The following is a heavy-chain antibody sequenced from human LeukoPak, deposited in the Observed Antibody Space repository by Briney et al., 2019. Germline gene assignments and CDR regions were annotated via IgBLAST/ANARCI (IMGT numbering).Heavy chain of an antibody. D-gene: IGHD3-3*01. CDR1: GFTFSDYY. CDR3: ARDPTQRFWHYYYRIDV. J-gene: IGHJ6*02. CDR2: ISSSGSTI. Sequence: GGSLRLSCAASGFTFSDYYMSWIRQAPGKGLEWVSYISSSGSTIYYADSVKGRFTISRDNAKNSLYLQMNSLRAEDTAVYYCARDPTQRFWHYYYRIDVWGQGTTVNVSS. V-gene: IGHV3-11*01.